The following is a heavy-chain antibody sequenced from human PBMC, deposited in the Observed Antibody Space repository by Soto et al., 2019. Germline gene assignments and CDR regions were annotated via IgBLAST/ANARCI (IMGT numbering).Heavy chain of an antibody. V-gene: IGHV3-23*01. CDR3: AKVDDFWSGYYDY. CDR1: GFTFSSYA. D-gene: IGHD3-3*01. CDR2: ISGSGGST. Sequence: GGSLRLSCAASGFTFSSYAMSWVRQAPGKGLEWVSAISGSGGSTYYADSVKGRFTIARDNSKNTMYLQMNSLRAEDTAVYYCAKVDDFWSGYYDYWGQGTLVTVSS. J-gene: IGHJ4*02.